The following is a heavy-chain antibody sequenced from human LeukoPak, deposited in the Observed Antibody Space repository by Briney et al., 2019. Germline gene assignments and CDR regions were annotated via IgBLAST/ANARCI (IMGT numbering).Heavy chain of an antibody. CDR1: GFTVSSNY. D-gene: IGHD4-17*01. CDR3: AREITVTTGFDY. Sequence: GGSLRLSCAASGFTVSSNYMSWVRQAPGKGLEWVANIKQDGSEKYYVDSVKGRFTISRDNAKNSLYLQMNSLRAEDTAVYYCAREITVTTGFDYWGQGTLVTVSS. V-gene: IGHV3-7*01. J-gene: IGHJ4*02. CDR2: IKQDGSEK.